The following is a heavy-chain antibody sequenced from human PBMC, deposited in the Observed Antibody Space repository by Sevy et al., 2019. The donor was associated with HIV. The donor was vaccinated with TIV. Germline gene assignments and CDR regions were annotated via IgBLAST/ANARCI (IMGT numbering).Heavy chain of an antibody. CDR1: GFAFSSYG. CDR2: ISYDGSNK. CDR3: AKPPGGYYDFWSGPDRFDAFDI. J-gene: IGHJ3*02. Sequence: GGSLRLSCAASGFAFSSYGMHWVSQAPGKGLEWVAVISYDGSNKYYADSVKGRFTISRDNSKNTLYLQMNSLRAEDTAVYYCAKPPGGYYDFWSGPDRFDAFDIWGQGTMVTVSS. D-gene: IGHD3-3*01. V-gene: IGHV3-30*18.